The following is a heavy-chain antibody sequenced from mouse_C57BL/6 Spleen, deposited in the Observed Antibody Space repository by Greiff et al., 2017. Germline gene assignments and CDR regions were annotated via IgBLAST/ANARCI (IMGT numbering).Heavy chain of an antibody. CDR2: IDPSDSYT. V-gene: IGHV1-69*01. CDR1: GYTFTSYW. D-gene: IGHD1-1*01. CDR3: ARSGTTVEVLLDY. Sequence: QVQLQQPGAELVMPGASVKLSCTASGYTFTSYWMHWVKQRPGQGLEWIGEIDPSDSYTNYNQKFKGKSTLTVDKSSSTAYMQLSSLTSEDSAVYYCARSGTTVEVLLDYWGQGTSVTVSS. J-gene: IGHJ4*01.